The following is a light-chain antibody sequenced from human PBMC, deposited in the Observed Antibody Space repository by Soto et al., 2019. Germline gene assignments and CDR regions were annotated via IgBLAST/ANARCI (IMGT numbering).Light chain of an antibody. Sequence: EILLTQSPGTLSLSPGERATLSCRASQSVRNSYLAWYQQKPGQAPRLLIYGASGRATGIPDRFSGSGSGKDFTLTISRLEPEDFAVYYCQQYGSSPYTFVQGTKLEI. J-gene: IGKJ2*01. CDR2: GAS. V-gene: IGKV3-20*01. CDR3: QQYGSSPYT. CDR1: QSVRNSY.